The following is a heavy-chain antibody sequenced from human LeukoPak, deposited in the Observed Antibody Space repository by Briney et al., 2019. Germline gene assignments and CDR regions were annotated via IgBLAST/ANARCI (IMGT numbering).Heavy chain of an antibody. CDR1: GYTFTGYY. V-gene: IGHV1-2*02. CDR2: INPNSGGT. J-gene: IGHJ4*02. Sequence: GASVKVSCKASGYTFTGYYMHWVRQAPGQGREWMGWINPNSGGTNYAQKFQGRVTMTRDTSISTAYMELSRLRSDDTAVYYCARWILTGKKSFDYWGQGTLVTVSS. CDR3: ARWILTGKKSFDY. D-gene: IGHD3-9*01.